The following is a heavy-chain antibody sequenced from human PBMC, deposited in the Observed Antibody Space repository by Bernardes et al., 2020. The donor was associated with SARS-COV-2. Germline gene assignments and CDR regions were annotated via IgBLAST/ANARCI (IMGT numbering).Heavy chain of an antibody. J-gene: IGHJ4*02. V-gene: IGHV3-23*01. D-gene: IGHD1-1*01. CDR3: AKNRDWNDLYPFDR. CDR2: ITYSGGTT. Sequence: WESLRLSCAASGFTLSDRSRSWVRQPPGKGLEWVSEITYSGGTTYYADYVKGRFTISRENSKNTVYLQINSLSTEDKAIYDCAKNRDWNDLYPFDRWGQGTLVTV. CDR1: GFTLSDRS.